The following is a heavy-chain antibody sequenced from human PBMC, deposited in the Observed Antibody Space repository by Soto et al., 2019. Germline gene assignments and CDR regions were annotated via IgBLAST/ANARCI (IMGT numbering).Heavy chain of an antibody. Sequence: EVQLVESGGGLVQPGGSLRLSCATSGFILSDCAMNWFRQAPGKGLEWVSYISSSSSVIDYADSVKGRFTVSRDNARNSLYLQMHSLRAEDTAVYYCARDLSWGSNWYYYMDVWGKGTTVTVSS. J-gene: IGHJ6*03. CDR3: ARDLSWGSNWYYYMDV. D-gene: IGHD7-27*01. V-gene: IGHV3-48*01. CDR1: GFILSDCA. CDR2: ISSSSSVI.